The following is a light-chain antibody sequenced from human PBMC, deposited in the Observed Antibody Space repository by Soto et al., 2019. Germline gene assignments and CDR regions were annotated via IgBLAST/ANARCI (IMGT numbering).Light chain of an antibody. CDR3: PQRSNWPPA. V-gene: IGKV3-11*01. Sequence: EIVLTQSPATLSLSPGERATLSCWASQSVSSYLAWYQHKPGQAPRLLIYDASNRATGIPARFSGSGSGTDLTLTISSLEPEDFAVYYCPQRSNWPPAFGGGTKVDIK. CDR2: DAS. J-gene: IGKJ4*01. CDR1: QSVSSY.